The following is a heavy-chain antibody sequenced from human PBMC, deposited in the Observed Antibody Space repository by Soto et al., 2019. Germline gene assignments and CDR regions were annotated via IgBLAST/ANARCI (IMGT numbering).Heavy chain of an antibody. V-gene: IGHV3-23*03. Sequence: LRLSCQASGFTFGSYAMSWVRQAPGKGLEWVALVQSNHVTYYADSVRGRFTVSRDNSKNTVSLQMDSLRVEHTALYYCAKWLRGGSYYCDFWGQGAKVTVSS. D-gene: IGHD3-10*01. CDR3: AKWLRGGSYYCDF. CDR2: VQSNHVT. J-gene: IGHJ4*02. CDR1: GFTFGSYA.